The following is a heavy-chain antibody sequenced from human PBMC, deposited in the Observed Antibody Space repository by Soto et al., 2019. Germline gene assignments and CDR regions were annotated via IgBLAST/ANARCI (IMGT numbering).Heavy chain of an antibody. Sequence: QVQLVQSGAEVKKPGSSVKASCKASGGTFSTYVISWVRQAPGQGLEWMGRVIPMSGSSNYAQKIQGRVTITADKNTCIAYMEVRRLRSEDTAVYYCARGRPRSGPPFYYYGLDVWGQGTTVIVSS. CDR1: GGTFSTYV. D-gene: IGHD1-26*01. CDR3: ARGRPRSGPPFYYYGLDV. CDR2: VIPMSGSS. J-gene: IGHJ6*02. V-gene: IGHV1-69*06.